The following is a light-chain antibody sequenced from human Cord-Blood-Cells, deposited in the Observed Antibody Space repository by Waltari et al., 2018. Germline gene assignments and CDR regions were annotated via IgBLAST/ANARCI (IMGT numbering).Light chain of an antibody. J-gene: IGLJ3*02. CDR2: GKN. V-gene: IGLV3-19*01. Sequence: SSELTQDPAVSVALGQTVRITCQGDSLRSYYARWYQQKPGPAPVSVLYGKNNRPSGIPDRFSGSSSGNTASLTITGAQAEDEADYYCNSRDSSGNHWVFGGGTKLTVL. CDR3: NSRDSSGNHWV. CDR1: SLRSYY.